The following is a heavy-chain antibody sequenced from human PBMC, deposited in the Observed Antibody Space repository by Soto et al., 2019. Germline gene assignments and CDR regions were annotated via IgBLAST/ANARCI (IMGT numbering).Heavy chain of an antibody. Sequence: SETLSLTCTVSGAAINSYYWTWIRQAPGMGLEWIGYIYYTGSTNYNPSLESRVTVSVDRSRNQFSLELRSVTAADTAVYYCARVDGYFFFFDNWGQGTQVTVSS. D-gene: IGHD3-22*01. CDR2: IYYTGST. J-gene: IGHJ4*02. CDR3: ARVDGYFFFFDN. V-gene: IGHV4-59*01. CDR1: GAAINSYY.